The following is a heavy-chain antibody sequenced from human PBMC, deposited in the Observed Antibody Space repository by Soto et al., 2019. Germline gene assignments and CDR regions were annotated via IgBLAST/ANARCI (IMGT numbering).Heavy chain of an antibody. CDR1: GYSFTSYW. CDR2: IYPGDSDT. J-gene: IGHJ5*02. V-gene: IGHV5-51*01. Sequence: GESLKISCKGSGYSFTSYWIGWVRQMPGKGLEWLGIIYPGDSDTRYSPSFQGQVTISADKSISTAYLQWSSLKASDTAMYYCARQFSSWYSNNWFDPWGQGTLVTVSS. D-gene: IGHD6-13*01. CDR3: ARQFSSWYSNNWFDP.